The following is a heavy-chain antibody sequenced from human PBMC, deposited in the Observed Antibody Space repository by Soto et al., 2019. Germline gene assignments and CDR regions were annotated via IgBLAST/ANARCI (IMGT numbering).Heavy chain of an antibody. D-gene: IGHD2-2*01. CDR2: IIPLLGTT. J-gene: IGHJ4*02. CDR1: GNTFSSYS. CDR3: ARGYQPMLPFDF. Sequence: SVKVSCKASGNTFSSYSFTWVRQAPGKGFELLGGIIPLLGTTDYAQKFQGRVNITADESTTTAYMDLSGLTSEDTAMYYCARGYQPMLPFDFWGQGTLVTVSS. V-gene: IGHV1-69*13.